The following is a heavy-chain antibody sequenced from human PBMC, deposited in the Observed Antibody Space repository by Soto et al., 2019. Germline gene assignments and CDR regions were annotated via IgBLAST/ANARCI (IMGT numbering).Heavy chain of an antibody. J-gene: IGHJ4*02. CDR2: IYYSGST. V-gene: IGHV4-59*01. CDR3: ARDDSGYDALTFDY. D-gene: IGHD5-12*01. CDR1: GGSISSYY. Sequence: SETLSLTCTVSGGSISSYYWSWIRQPPGKGLEWIGYIYYSGSTNYNPSLKSRVTISVDTSKNQFSLKLSSVTAADTAVYYCARDDSGYDALTFDYWGQGTLVTVSS.